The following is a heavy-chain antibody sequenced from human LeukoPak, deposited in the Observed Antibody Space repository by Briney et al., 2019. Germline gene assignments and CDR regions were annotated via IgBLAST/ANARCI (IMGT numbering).Heavy chain of an antibody. CDR3: ARAPVTSCRGAFCYPFDI. D-gene: IGHD2-15*01. J-gene: IGHJ4*02. V-gene: IGHV1-69*13. CDR1: GGTFNNYA. Sequence: GASVKVSCKASGGTFNNYAISWVRQAPGQGLEWMGGIIPLFGTADYAQKFQGRVTITADESTSTAYMELSSLRADDAAVYYCARAPVTSCRGAFCYPFDIWGQGTLVTVSS. CDR2: IIPLFGTA.